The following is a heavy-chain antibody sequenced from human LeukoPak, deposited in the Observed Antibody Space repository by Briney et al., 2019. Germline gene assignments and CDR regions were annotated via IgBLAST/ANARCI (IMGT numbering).Heavy chain of an antibody. CDR2: IYPGDSDT. Sequence: GESLQIFCKGSGYSFTSYWIGWVRQMPGKGLEWMGIIYPGDSDTRYSPSFQGQVTISADKSISTAYLQWSSLKASDTAMYYCATQDIVATINAFDIWGQGTMVTVSS. CDR3: ATQDIVATINAFDI. V-gene: IGHV5-51*01. J-gene: IGHJ3*02. CDR1: GYSFTSYW. D-gene: IGHD5-12*01.